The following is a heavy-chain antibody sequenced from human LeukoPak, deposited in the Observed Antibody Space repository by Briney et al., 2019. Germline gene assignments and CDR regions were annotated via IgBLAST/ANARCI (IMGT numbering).Heavy chain of an antibody. J-gene: IGHJ4*02. Sequence: ASVKVSCKASGYTFTGYYMHWVRQAPGQGLEWMGWINPNSGGTNYAQKFQGRVTMTRDTSISTAYMELSRLRSDDTAVYYCARVRHFWSGYSDFDYWAREPWSPSPQ. CDR2: INPNSGGT. CDR3: ARVRHFWSGYSDFDY. V-gene: IGHV1-2*02. CDR1: GYTFTGYY. D-gene: IGHD3-3*01.